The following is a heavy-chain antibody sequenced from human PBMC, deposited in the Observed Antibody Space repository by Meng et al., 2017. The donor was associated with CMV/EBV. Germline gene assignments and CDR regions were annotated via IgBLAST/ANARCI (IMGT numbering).Heavy chain of an antibody. J-gene: IGHJ5*02. CDR1: GGTFSSYA. Sequence: SVKVSCKASGGTFSSYAISWVRQAPGQGLEWMGGIIPILGIANYAQKFQGRVTITADKSTSTAYVELSSLRSEDTAVYYCARFQLPGPHNWFDPWGQGTLVTVSS. CDR2: IIPILGIA. CDR3: ARFQLPGPHNWFDP. V-gene: IGHV1-69*10. D-gene: IGHD2-2*01.